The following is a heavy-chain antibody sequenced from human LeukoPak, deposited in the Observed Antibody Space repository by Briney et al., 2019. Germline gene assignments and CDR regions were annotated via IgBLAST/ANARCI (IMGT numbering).Heavy chain of an antibody. D-gene: IGHD6-6*01. CDR1: GGSFSGYY. Sequence: SETLSLTCAVYGGSFSGYYWSWIRQPPGKGLEWIGEINHSGSTNYNPSLKSRVTISVDTSKNQFSLKLSSVTAADTAVYYCARGQSPFVSSSSYFDYWGRGTLVTVSS. CDR3: ARGQSPFVSSSSYFDY. J-gene: IGHJ4*02. V-gene: IGHV4-34*01. CDR2: INHSGST.